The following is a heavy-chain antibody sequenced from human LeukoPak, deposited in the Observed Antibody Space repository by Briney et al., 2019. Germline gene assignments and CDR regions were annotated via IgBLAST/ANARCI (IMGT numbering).Heavy chain of an antibody. V-gene: IGHV3-48*01. Sequence: GGSLRLSCAASGFTFSYYSMNWVRQAPGKGLEWVSYISSRSSTIYYADSVKGRFTISRDNAKNSLYLQMNSLRGEDTAVYYCARDRSSGWNYFDYWGQGTLVTVSS. CDR3: ARDRSSGWNYFDY. CDR2: ISSRSSTI. CDR1: GFTFSYYS. D-gene: IGHD6-19*01. J-gene: IGHJ4*02.